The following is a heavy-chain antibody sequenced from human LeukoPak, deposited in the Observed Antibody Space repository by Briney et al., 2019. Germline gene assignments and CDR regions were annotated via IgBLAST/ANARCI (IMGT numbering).Heavy chain of an antibody. Sequence: SVKVSCKASGGTFSIYAISWVRQAPGQGLEWMGRIIPILGIANYAQKFQGRVTITADKSTSTAYMELSSLRSEDTAVYYCAREVAAGGNFDYWGQGTLVTVSS. J-gene: IGHJ4*02. V-gene: IGHV1-69*04. CDR3: AREVAAGGNFDY. CDR1: GGTFSIYA. D-gene: IGHD6-13*01. CDR2: IIPILGIA.